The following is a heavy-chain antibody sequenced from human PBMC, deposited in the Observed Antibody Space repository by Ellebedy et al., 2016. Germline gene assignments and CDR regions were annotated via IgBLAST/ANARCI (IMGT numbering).Heavy chain of an antibody. CDR1: GGSVSSSSYY. Sequence: SETLSLTXTVSGGSVSSSSYYWGWIRQPPGKGLEWIGAIYYSGTTYYNPSLKSRLTISLDTSKNQFSLKLTSVTAADTAVYYCAREAVAAAKDAYDMWGQGKWVTVSS. J-gene: IGHJ3*02. CDR2: IYYSGTT. V-gene: IGHV4-39*07. CDR3: AREAVAAAKDAYDM. D-gene: IGHD6-19*01.